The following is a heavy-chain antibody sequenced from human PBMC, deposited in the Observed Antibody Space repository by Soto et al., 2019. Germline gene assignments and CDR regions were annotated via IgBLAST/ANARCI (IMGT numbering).Heavy chain of an antibody. J-gene: IGHJ6*02. D-gene: IGHD3-3*01. V-gene: IGHV4-39*01. CDR1: GGSITSGGYY. CDR3: AKLEDSSRFGALDI. Sequence: SETLSLTCTVTGGSITSGGYYWDWIRQHPGKGLEWIGTVHSTGGTYYSPSLRSRVTISVDTSKNLFSLKMTSASATDTAVYFCAKLEDSSRFGALDIWGQGTAVT. CDR2: VHSTGGT.